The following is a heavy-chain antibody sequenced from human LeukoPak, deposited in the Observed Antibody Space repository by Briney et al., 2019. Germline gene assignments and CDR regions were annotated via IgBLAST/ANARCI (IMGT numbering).Heavy chain of an antibody. J-gene: IGHJ4*02. D-gene: IGHD3-10*01. CDR2: MNPNSGNR. Sequence: ASVKVSCKASGYTFTGYYMHWVRQAPGQGLEWMGWMNPNSGNRGYAQKFQGRVTMTRNTDINTAYMELSSLRSEDTAVYYCARGPLIYGSGSYYDYWGQGTLVTVSS. V-gene: IGHV1-8*02. CDR3: ARGPLIYGSGSYYDY. CDR1: GYTFTGYY.